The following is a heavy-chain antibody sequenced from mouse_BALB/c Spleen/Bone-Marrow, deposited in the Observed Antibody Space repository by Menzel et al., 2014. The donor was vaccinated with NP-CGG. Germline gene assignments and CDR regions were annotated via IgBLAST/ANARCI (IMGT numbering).Heavy chain of an antibody. D-gene: IGHD1-1*01. Sequence: EVQLQQSGPELVKPGTSVKMSCKASGYTFTSYVIHWVKQKPGQGLEWIGYINPFNDGTKYNEKFKDKATLTSDTSSNTAYMELSSLTSEDSAVYYCARTGNYYGSSFDYWGQGTTLTVSS. CDR3: ARTGNYYGSSFDY. V-gene: IGHV1-14*01. J-gene: IGHJ2*01. CDR2: INPFNDGT. CDR1: GYTFTSYV.